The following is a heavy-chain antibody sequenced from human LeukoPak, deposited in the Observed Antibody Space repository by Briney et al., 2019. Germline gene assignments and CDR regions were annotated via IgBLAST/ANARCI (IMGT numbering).Heavy chain of an antibody. CDR1: GGSILTTNW. Sequence: SGTLSLTCAVSGGSILTTNWWSWVRQPPGKGLEWIGEVHLSGASNYNPSLKSRVNMSIDKSKNQLSLELTSVTAADTAIYYCTRESGAFSPFGFWGQGTLVTV. V-gene: IGHV4-4*02. D-gene: IGHD1-26*01. CDR3: TRESGAFSPFGF. CDR2: VHLSGAS. J-gene: IGHJ4*02.